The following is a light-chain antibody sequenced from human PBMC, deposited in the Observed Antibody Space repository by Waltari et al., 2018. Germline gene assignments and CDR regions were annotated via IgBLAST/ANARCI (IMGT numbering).Light chain of an antibody. CDR2: KVS. V-gene: IGKV2-30*01. J-gene: IGKJ1*01. CDR3: MQGIHRPWT. CDR1: ESLVASDGNTL. Sequence: DVVMTQSPLSLSVALGQSASISCRSSESLVASDGNTLFNWFQPRPGQSPRRLLYKVSNRDSGVPDRFSGSGSGTDFTLRITRVEAEDVGVYYCMQGIHRPWTFGQGTKVEIK.